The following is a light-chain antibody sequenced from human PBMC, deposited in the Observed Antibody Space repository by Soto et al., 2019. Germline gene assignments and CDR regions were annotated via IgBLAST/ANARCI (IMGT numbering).Light chain of an antibody. CDR2: AIT. V-gene: IGLV2-14*03. CDR3: CSYTNIKTLV. J-gene: IGLJ1*01. Sequence: QSVLTQPASVSGSPGQSITISCTGTSSDVGGNNFVSWYQQHPDRAPKLLIYAITNRPSGVSGRFSGSKSGSTASLTISGLQTEDEADYYCCSYTNIKTLVFGTGTKVTVL. CDR1: SSDVGGNNF.